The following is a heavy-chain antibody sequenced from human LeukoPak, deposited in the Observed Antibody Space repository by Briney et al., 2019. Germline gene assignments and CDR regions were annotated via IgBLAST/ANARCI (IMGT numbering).Heavy chain of an antibody. D-gene: IGHD3-10*01. CDR3: AKDQLPYYGSGSYNAFDI. CDR2: ISWNSGSI. J-gene: IGHJ3*02. Sequence: GGSLRLSCAASGFTFDDYAMHWVRQAPGKGLEWVSGISWNSGSIGYADSVKGRFTISRDNAKNSLYLRMNSLRAEDMALYYCAKDQLPYYGSGSYNAFDIWGQGTMVTVSS. CDR1: GFTFDDYA. V-gene: IGHV3-9*03.